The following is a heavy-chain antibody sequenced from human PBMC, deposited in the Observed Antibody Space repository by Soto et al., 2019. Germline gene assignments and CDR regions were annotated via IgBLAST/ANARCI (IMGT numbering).Heavy chain of an antibody. J-gene: IGHJ6*02. CDR1: VFTVSSNY. V-gene: IGHV3-66*01. Sequence: PGGSLRLSCAASVFTVSSNYMSWVRQAPGKGLEWVSVIYSGGSTYYADSVKGRFTISRDNSKNTLYLQMNSLRAEDTAVYYCARERPPYYDILTGYYYGMDVWGQGTTVTVSS. D-gene: IGHD3-9*01. CDR2: IYSGGST. CDR3: ARERPPYYDILTGYYYGMDV.